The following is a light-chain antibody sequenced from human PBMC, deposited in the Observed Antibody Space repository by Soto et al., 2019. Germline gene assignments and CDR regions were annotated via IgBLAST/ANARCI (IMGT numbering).Light chain of an antibody. CDR2: GAS. Sequence: EIVMTRSPATLSVSPGERATLSCRASQSVNSGHLAWYQQKPGQAPRLLIYGASTRATGIPARFSGSGSGTEFTLTISSLQSEDFAVYFCQQYNKWPITFGQGTRLEIK. CDR3: QQYNKWPIT. V-gene: IGKV3-15*01. J-gene: IGKJ5*01. CDR1: QSVNSGH.